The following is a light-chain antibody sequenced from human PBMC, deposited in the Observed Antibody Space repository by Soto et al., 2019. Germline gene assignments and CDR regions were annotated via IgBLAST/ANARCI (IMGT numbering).Light chain of an antibody. CDR3: SSYSISTAYL. V-gene: IGLV2-14*01. CDR1: SSDVGGYDY. CDR2: EVS. J-gene: IGLJ1*01. Sequence: TSSDVGGYDYVSWYQLHPGKAPKLMVFEVSNRPSGVSYRFSGSKSGNTASLTISGLQAEDEADYFCSSYSISTAYLFGTGTKVTVL.